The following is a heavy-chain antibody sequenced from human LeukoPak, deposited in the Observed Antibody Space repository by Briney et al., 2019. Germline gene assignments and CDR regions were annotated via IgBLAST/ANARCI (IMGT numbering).Heavy chain of an antibody. D-gene: IGHD2-21*02. CDR1: GGSISSSSYY. CDR3: ARGRPLPYCGGDCYAATYLDY. CDR2: IYYSGST. J-gene: IGHJ4*02. V-gene: IGHV4-39*07. Sequence: ASETLSLTCTVSGGSISSSSYYWGWIRQPPGKGLEWIGSIYYSGSTNYNPSLKSRVTISVDTSKNQFSLKLSSVTAADTAVYYCARGRPLPYCGGDCYAATYLDYWGQGTLVTVSS.